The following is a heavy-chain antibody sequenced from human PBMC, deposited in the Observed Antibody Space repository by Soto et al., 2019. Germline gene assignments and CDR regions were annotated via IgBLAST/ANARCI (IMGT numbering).Heavy chain of an antibody. Sequence: GGSMRLSCAASGFTFSSYPMSWVRQAPGKGLEWVAAISGSGGGTYYEDSVKGRFTISRDNSKNTLYLQMNSLRAEDTAVYYCANQYDIVNGSHFDYWGQGTLVTVSS. J-gene: IGHJ4*02. CDR1: GFTFSSYP. V-gene: IGHV3-23*01. CDR3: ANQYDIVNGSHFDY. D-gene: IGHD3-9*01. CDR2: ISGSGGGT.